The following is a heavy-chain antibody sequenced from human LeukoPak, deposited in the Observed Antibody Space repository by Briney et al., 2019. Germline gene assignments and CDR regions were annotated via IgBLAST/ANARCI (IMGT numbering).Heavy chain of an antibody. D-gene: IGHD6-6*01. Sequence: GASVKVSCKASGYTFTGYYMHWVRQAPGQGLEWMGWTNPNSGGTNYAQKFQGRVTMTRDTSISTAYMELSRLRSDDTAVYYCARSGQIAARRGGWGGYWGQGTLVTVSS. CDR1: GYTFTGYY. CDR3: ARSGQIAARRGGWGGY. CDR2: TNPNSGGT. J-gene: IGHJ4*02. V-gene: IGHV1-2*02.